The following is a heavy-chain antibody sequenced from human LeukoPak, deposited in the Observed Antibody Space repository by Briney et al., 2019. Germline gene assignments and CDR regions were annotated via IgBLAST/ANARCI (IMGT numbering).Heavy chain of an antibody. D-gene: IGHD3-22*01. CDR3: ARLNSSKYYYDSSGYYYVDYFDY. CDR1: GGPFSGYY. V-gene: IGHV4-34*01. J-gene: IGHJ4*02. Sequence: SDTLSLTCALYGGPFSGYYWSWIRHPPGKGREWIGEINHSGSTNYNPSLKSRVTISVDTSKNQFSLKLSSVTAADTAVYYCARLNSSKYYYDSSGYYYVDYFDYWGQGTLVTVSS. CDR2: INHSGST.